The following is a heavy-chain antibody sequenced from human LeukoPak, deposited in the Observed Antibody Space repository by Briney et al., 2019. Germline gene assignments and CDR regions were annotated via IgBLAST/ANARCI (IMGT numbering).Heavy chain of an antibody. J-gene: IGHJ4*02. D-gene: IGHD3-22*01. V-gene: IGHV3-30*02. CDR3: ARDQGYDSSGTLYFFDY. CDR2: IRYDGSNK. CDR1: GFTFSSYG. Sequence: QSGGSLRLSCAASGFTFSSYGMHWVRQAPGKGLEWVAFIRYDGSNKYYADSVKGRFTISRDNSKNTLYLQMNSLRAEDTAVYYCARDQGYDSSGTLYFFDYWGQGTLVTVSS.